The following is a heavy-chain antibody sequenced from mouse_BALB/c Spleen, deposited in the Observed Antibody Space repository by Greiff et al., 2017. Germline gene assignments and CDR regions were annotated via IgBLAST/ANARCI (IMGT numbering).Heavy chain of an antibody. CDR1: GFTFSDYY. V-gene: IGHV5-4*02. J-gene: IGHJ3*01. CDR3: ARDRGGSTWFAY. CDR2: ISDGGSYT. Sequence: EVKLVESGGGLVKPGGSLKLSCAASGFTFSDYYMYWVRQTPEKRLEWVATISDGGSYTYYPDSVKGRFTISRDNAKNNLYLQMSSLKSEDTAMYYCARDRGGSTWFAYWGQGTLVTVSA. D-gene: IGHD1-1*01.